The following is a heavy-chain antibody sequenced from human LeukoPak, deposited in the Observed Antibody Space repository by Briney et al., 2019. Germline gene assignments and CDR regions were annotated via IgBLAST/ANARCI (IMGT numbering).Heavy chain of an antibody. V-gene: IGHV2-5*01. CDR3: AHRRPAPAADLDY. J-gene: IGHJ4*02. CDR1: GLSFIPSGVG. CDR2: IYWHDYK. Sequence: SGPTLVEPRQTLALTCTFSGLSFIPSGVGVGWIRQPPGKALGWFALIYWHDYKRYSPSLQSRLTITKDTSKNQVVLTMTNMDPVDTATYYCAHRRPAPAADLDYGGQGTLVTVPA. D-gene: IGHD2-2*01.